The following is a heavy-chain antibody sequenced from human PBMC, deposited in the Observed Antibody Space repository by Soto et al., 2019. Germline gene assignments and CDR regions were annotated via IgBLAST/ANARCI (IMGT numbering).Heavy chain of an antibody. CDR1: DDSLTTNKYA. D-gene: IGHD3-10*01. CDR3: ARASYFRPSGSYYFVS. V-gene: IGHV4-31*03. J-gene: IGHJ4*02. Sequence: QVQLQESGPGLVKPSQTLSLTCTVSDDSLTTNKYAWTWIRQNPEKGLEWIGYVYSNGNSRSSPSLQSRVSMSVDTSKSHFSLRLSSVTAADTAVYFCARASYFRPSGSYYFVSWGQGTLVTVSS. CDR2: VYSNGNS.